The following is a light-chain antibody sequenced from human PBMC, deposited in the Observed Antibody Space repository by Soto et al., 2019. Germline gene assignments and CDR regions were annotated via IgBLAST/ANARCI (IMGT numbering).Light chain of an antibody. V-gene: IGLV2-14*01. CDR1: SSDVGGYNY. CDR2: EVS. Sequence: QSALTQPASVSGSPGQSITISCSGTSSDVGGYNYVSWYQQHPGKAPNLMIYEVSNRSSGVSNRFSGSKSGNTASLTISGLQAEDEADYYCTSYTSYSTVLFGGGTKLTVL. J-gene: IGLJ3*02. CDR3: TSYTSYSTVL.